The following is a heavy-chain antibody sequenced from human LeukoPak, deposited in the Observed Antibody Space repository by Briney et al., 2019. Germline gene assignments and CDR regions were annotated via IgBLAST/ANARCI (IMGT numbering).Heavy chain of an antibody. V-gene: IGHV3-30*18. D-gene: IGHD2-2*01. CDR3: AKLGTSCYCMDV. Sequence: GRSLRLSCAASGFTFSRYGMHWVRQAPGKGLEWVAVISYDGSNKYYADSVKGRFTISRDNSKNTLYLQMNSLRAEDTAVYYCAKLGTSCYCMDVWGKGTTVTISS. CDR2: ISYDGSNK. CDR1: GFTFSRYG. J-gene: IGHJ6*03.